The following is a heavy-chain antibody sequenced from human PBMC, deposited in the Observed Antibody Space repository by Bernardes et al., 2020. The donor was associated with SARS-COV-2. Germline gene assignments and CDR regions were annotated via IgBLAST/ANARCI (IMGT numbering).Heavy chain of an antibody. D-gene: IGHD3-3*01. CDR3: ATERQSLTVFGVGHDAFDL. CDR1: GFTFGDYT. J-gene: IGHJ3*01. Sequence: GGSLRLSCAASGFTFGDYTLHWVRQVPGKGLEWVSLVSWDGSTTNYADSVKGRFIISRDSSRNTVHLQMDSLRKEDTALYYCATERQSLTVFGVGHDAFDLRCEMIRGTVSA. CDR2: VSWDGSTT. V-gene: IGHV3-43*01.